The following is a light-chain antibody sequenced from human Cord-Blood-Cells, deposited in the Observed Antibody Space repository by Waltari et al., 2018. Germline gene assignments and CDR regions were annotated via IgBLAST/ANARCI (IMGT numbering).Light chain of an antibody. CDR3: MQALQTPRT. V-gene: IGKV2-28*01. CDR1: QGLLHSNGYNH. Sequence: DIVMTQSPLSLPVTPGQPASLSCTSSQGLLHSNGYNHLDWYLQKPGHSPQLLSYLGSNRASGVPDRFSGSESGKDFTLKSSRVVAEDVGVYYCMQALQTPRTFGQGTKVELK. CDR2: LGS. J-gene: IGKJ1*01.